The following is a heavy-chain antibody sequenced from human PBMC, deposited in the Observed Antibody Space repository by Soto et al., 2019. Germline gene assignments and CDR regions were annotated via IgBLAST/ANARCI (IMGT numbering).Heavy chain of an antibody. Sequence: SETLSLTCTVSGGSISSSRYYWGWIRQPPGKGLEWIGSIYYSGSTYYNPSLKSRVTISVDTSKNQFSLKLSSVTAADTAVYYCARRGYYAISAFDIWGQGTMVTVSS. CDR1: GGSISSSRYY. J-gene: IGHJ3*02. V-gene: IGHV4-39*01. CDR2: IYYSGST. D-gene: IGHD2-8*01. CDR3: ARRGYYAISAFDI.